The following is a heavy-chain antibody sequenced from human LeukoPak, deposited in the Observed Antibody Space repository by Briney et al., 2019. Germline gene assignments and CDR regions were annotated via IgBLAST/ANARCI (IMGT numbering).Heavy chain of an antibody. CDR1: GGSFSGYY. V-gene: IGHV4-34*01. CDR3: ARMTTVTTGWFDP. CDR2: INHSGST. J-gene: IGHJ5*02. D-gene: IGHD4-17*01. Sequence: SETLSLTCAVYGGSFSGYYWSWIRQPPGKGLEWIGEINHSGSTNYNPSLKSRVTISVDTSKNQFSLKLSSVTAADTAVYYCARMTTVTTGWFDPWVQGTLVTVSS.